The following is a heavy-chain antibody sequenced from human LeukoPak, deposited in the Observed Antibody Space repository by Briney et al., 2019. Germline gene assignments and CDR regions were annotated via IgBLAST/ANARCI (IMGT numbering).Heavy chain of an antibody. J-gene: IGHJ4*02. V-gene: IGHV1-2*02. CDR3: ARDLNRYFDWLLHLDY. D-gene: IGHD3-9*01. CDR1: GYTFTGYY. Sequence: ASVKVSCKASGYTFTGYYMHWVRQAPGQGLEWMGWITPNSGGTNYAQKLQGRVTMTTDTSTSTAYMELRSLRSDDTAVYYCARDLNRYFDWLLHLDYWGQGTLVTVSS. CDR2: ITPNSGGT.